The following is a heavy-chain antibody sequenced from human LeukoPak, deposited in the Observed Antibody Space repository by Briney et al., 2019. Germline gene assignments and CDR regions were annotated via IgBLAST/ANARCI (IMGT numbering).Heavy chain of an antibody. CDR2: IIPIFDTA. V-gene: IGHV1-69*13. Sequence: ASVKVSCKASGYTFTSYAMNWVRQAPRQGLEWMGGIIPIFDTADNAQKFQGRLTITPDESTSTAYMELSSLRAEDTAVYYCARDLLGSATNSSGAWDYWGQGTLVTVSS. J-gene: IGHJ4*02. CDR3: ARDLLGSATNSSGAWDY. CDR1: GYTFTSYA. D-gene: IGHD1-26*01.